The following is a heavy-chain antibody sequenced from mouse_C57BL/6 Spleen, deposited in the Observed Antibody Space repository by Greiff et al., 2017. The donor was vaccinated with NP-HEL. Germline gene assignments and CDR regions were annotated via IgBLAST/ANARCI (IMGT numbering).Heavy chain of an antibody. CDR3: ARRGVYYGPWFAY. Sequence: VQLKESGPELVKPGASVKIPCKASGYTFTDYNMDWVKQSHGKSLEWIGDINPNNGGTIYNQKFKGKATLTVDKSSSTAYMELRSLTSEDTAVYYCARRGVYYGPWFAYWGQGTLVTVSA. V-gene: IGHV1-18*01. CDR1: GYTFTDYN. CDR2: INPNNGGT. D-gene: IGHD2-1*01. J-gene: IGHJ3*01.